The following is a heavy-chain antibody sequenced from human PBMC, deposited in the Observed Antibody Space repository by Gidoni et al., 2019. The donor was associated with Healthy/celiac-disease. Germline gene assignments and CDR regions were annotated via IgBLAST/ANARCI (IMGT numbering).Heavy chain of an antibody. D-gene: IGHD5-12*01. CDR3: ARDQGDGYNLDY. V-gene: IGHV3-33*01. CDR2: IWYDGSNK. Sequence: QVQLVESGGGVVQPGRSLRLSCAASGFTFSSYGMHWVRQAPGKGLEWVAVIWYDGSNKYYADSVKCRFTISRDNSKNTLYLQMNSLRAEDTAVYYCARDQGDGYNLDYWGQGTLVTVSS. CDR1: GFTFSSYG. J-gene: IGHJ4*02.